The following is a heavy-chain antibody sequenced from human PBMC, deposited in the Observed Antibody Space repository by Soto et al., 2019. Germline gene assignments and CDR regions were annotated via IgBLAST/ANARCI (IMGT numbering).Heavy chain of an antibody. D-gene: IGHD2-8*01. J-gene: IGHJ4*02. CDR1: GGSISSSSYY. Sequence: QLQLQESGPGLVKPSETLSLTCTVSGGSISSSSYYWGWIRQPPGKGLEWIGSIYYSGSTYYNPSLKSRVTISVDTSKTQFSLKLSSVTAADTAVYYCARHFHVLMVYAIPPYYFDYWGQGTLVTVSS. V-gene: IGHV4-39*01. CDR3: ARHFHVLMVYAIPPYYFDY. CDR2: IYYSGST.